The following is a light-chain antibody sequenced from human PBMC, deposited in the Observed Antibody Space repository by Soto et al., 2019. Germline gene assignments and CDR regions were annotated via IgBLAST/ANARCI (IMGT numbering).Light chain of an antibody. CDR1: QDISGY. Sequence: QLTQSPSSPSASIGDRVTITCRASQDISGYLAWYQQQPGKAPKLLIYAASTLHSGVPTRFSGSGSGTEFILTIGRLQPEDFATYYCQHLAGTFGQGTKLA. CDR3: QHLAGT. V-gene: IGKV1-9*01. J-gene: IGKJ2*01. CDR2: AAS.